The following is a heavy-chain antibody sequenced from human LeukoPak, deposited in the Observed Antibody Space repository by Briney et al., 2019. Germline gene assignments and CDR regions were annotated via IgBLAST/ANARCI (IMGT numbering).Heavy chain of an antibody. Sequence: KRGESPKISCKGSGYTFTHSWIAWVRQMPGEGLEWMGIIYPGDFDTRYSPSFQGQVTISADKSISTAYLQWRSLKASDTAMYYCARRDGSLWYFDYWGQGTLVTVSS. D-gene: IGHD3-10*01. V-gene: IGHV5-51*01. CDR3: ARRDGSLWYFDY. CDR2: IYPGDFDT. CDR1: GYTFTHSW. J-gene: IGHJ4*02.